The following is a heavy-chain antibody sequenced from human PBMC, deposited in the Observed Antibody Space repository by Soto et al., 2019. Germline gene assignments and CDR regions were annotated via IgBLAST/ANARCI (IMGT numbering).Heavy chain of an antibody. D-gene: IGHD6-19*01. Sequence: QVQLVESGGGVVQPGRSLRLCCAASGFTFSSYAMHWVRQAPGKGLELMAVISYDGRNEYYADSVKGRFTISRDNSKNTLYLQMNSLRAEDKAVYYCTRVSQWHIPDYWGQGTLVTVSS. CDR2: ISYDGRNE. J-gene: IGHJ4*02. CDR3: TRVSQWHIPDY. CDR1: GFTFSSYA. V-gene: IGHV3-30-3*01.